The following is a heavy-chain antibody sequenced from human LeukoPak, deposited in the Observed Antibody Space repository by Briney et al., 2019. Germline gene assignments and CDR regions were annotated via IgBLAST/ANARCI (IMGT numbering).Heavy chain of an antibody. CDR2: INHSGST. CDR1: GGSFSGYS. CDR3: ARVRMVRVFDY. D-gene: IGHD3-10*01. Sequence: PSETLSLTCAVSGGSFSGYSWSWIRQPPGKGLEWIGEINHSGSTNYNPSLKSRVTISVDTSKNQFSLKLSSVTAADTAVYYCARVRMVRVFDYWGQGTLVTVSS. V-gene: IGHV4-34*01. J-gene: IGHJ4*02.